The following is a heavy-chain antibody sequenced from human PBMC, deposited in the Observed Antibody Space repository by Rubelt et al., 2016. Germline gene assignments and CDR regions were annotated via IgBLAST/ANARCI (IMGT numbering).Heavy chain of an antibody. CDR2: IWYDGSNK. CDR1: GFTFSSYG. D-gene: IGHD3-3*01. CDR3: ARDAYYDFWSGYYPPSAFDY. Sequence: QVQLVESGGGVVQPGRSLRLSCAASGFTFSSYGMHWVRQAPGKGLEWVAVIWYDGSNKYYADSVKGRFTISRDNSKNTLYLQMNSLRAEDTAVYYCARDAYYDFWSGYYPPSAFDYWGQGTLVTVSS. V-gene: IGHV3-33*01. J-gene: IGHJ4*02.